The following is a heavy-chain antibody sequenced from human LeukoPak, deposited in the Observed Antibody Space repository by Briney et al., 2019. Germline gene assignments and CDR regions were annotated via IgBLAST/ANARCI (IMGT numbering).Heavy chain of an antibody. V-gene: IGHV3-21*01. CDR1: GFTFSSYS. CDR2: ISSSSSYI. CDR3: ARVEGYYDSSGYFDAFDI. Sequence: GGSLRLSCAASGFTFSSYSMNWVRQAPGKGLEWVSSISSSSSYIYYADSVKGRFTISRDNAKNSLYLQMNSLRAEDTAVYHCARVEGYYDSSGYFDAFDIWGQGTMVTVSS. J-gene: IGHJ3*02. D-gene: IGHD3-22*01.